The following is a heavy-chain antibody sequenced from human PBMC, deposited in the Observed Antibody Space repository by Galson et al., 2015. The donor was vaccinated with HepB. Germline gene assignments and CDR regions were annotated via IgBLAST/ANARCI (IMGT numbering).Heavy chain of an antibody. CDR2: VKGDGSNT. D-gene: IGHD2-8*01. CDR1: GFTFSNYW. Sequence: SLRLSCAASGFTFSNYWMYWVRQAPGKGLVWVSHVKGDGSNTNYADSVKGRFTISRDNAKNTLYLQMNSLRAEDTAVYYCARMYQQVDDNWGQGTLVTVSS. V-gene: IGHV3-74*01. CDR3: ARMYQQVDDN. J-gene: IGHJ4*02.